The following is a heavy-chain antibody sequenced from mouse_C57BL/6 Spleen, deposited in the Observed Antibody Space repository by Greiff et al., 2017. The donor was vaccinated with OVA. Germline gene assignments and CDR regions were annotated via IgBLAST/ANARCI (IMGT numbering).Heavy chain of an antibody. CDR1: GYTFTSYT. D-gene: IGHD1-1*01. J-gene: IGHJ4*01. Sequence: VQLQQSGAELARPGASVKMSCKASGYTFTSYTMHWVKQRPGQGLEWIGYINPSSGYTKYNQKFKDKATLTADKSSSTAYMQLSSLTSEDSAVYYGASTPFTTSYAMDYWGQGTSVTVSS. V-gene: IGHV1-4*01. CDR3: ASTPFTTSYAMDY. CDR2: INPSSGYT.